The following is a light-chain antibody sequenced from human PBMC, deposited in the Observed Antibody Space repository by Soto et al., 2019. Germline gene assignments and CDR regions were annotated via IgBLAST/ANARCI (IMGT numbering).Light chain of an antibody. J-gene: IGKJ1*01. CDR3: QQYGTSPQT. CDR2: DTS. CDR1: HSVTSNY. V-gene: IGKV3-20*01. Sequence: EIVVTQSPGTLSLSPGERATLSCRASHSVTSNYLAWYQQKPGQAPGLLIYDTSTRASGVPDRFSGSGSGTEFTLTISRLEPEDFAVYYCQQYGTSPQTFGQGTKVDIK.